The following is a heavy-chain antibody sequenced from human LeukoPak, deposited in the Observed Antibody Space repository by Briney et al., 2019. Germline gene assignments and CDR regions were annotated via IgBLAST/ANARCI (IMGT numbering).Heavy chain of an antibody. CDR3: ARDGAYGVHNWFDP. Sequence: ASVKVSCKASGYTFTGYYMHWVRQAPGQGLEWMGWINPNSGGTNYAQKFQGRVTMTRDTSISTAYMELSRLRSDDTAVYYCARDGAYGVHNWFDPWGQGTLVTVSS. V-gene: IGHV1-2*02. CDR1: GYTFTGYY. J-gene: IGHJ5*02. D-gene: IGHD2-21*01. CDR2: INPNSGGT.